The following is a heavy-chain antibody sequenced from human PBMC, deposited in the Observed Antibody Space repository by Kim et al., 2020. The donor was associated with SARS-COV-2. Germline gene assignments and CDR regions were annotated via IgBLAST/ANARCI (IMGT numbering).Heavy chain of an antibody. Sequence: GGSLRLSCAASGFTFSTYAMNWVRQAPGKGLEWVSSISRSTSGTYYADSVKGRFTISRDNSKNTLYLQMDSLRAEDTAVYYCAKSVKSDTAVAAYYHYG. CDR2: ISRSTSGT. CDR1: GFTFSTYA. V-gene: IGHV3-23*01. J-gene: IGHJ6*01. CDR3: AKSVKSDTAVAAYYHYG. D-gene: IGHD5-18*01.